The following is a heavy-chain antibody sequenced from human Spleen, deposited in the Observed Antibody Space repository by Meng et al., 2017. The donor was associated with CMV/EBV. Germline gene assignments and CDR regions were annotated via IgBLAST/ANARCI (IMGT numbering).Heavy chain of an antibody. CDR2: IYSGCST. Sequence: GESLRISCAASGLSVSNNYMNWVRQPPGQGLEWVSVIYSGCSTFYADSVKGRFSISRDDSQNTLCLDMNSLRAEDTAVYYCARATHIPHWFDSWGQGALVTVSS. CDR3: ARATHIPHWFDS. D-gene: IGHD2-21*01. V-gene: IGHV3-53*03. CDR1: GLSVSNNY. J-gene: IGHJ5*01.